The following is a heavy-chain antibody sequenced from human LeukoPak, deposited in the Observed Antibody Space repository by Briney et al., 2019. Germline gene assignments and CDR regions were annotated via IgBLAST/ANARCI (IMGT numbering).Heavy chain of an antibody. CDR3: ARGKGVYTFGPLDS. V-gene: IGHV3-53*01. J-gene: IGHJ4*02. D-gene: IGHD5-18*01. CDR2: IDNGGGT. CDR1: GFTASSNS. Sequence: PGGSLRLSCAPSGFTASSNSMSWVRQAPGKGLEWVSVIDNGGGTYYTDSVKGRFTISRDSSKNTLYLQMNSLRAEDTAVYFCARGKGVYTFGPLDSWGQGTLVTVSS.